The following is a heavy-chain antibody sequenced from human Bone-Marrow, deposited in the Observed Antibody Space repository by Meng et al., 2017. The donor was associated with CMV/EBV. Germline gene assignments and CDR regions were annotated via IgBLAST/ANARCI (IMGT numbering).Heavy chain of an antibody. Sequence: GSLRLSCTVSGGSISSSSYYWGWIRQPPGKGLEWIGSSYYSGSTYYNPSLKSRVTISVDTSKNQFSLKLSSVTAADTAVYYCARLHYDFWSGYGYYFDYWGQGTLVTVSS. CDR1: GGSISSSSYY. CDR3: ARLHYDFWSGYGYYFDY. D-gene: IGHD3-3*01. V-gene: IGHV4-39*01. J-gene: IGHJ4*02. CDR2: SYYSGST.